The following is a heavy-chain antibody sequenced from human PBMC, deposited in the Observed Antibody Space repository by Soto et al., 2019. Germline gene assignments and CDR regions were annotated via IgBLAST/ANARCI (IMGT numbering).Heavy chain of an antibody. CDR3: VRDGTKNLRDRFEP. V-gene: IGHV4-4*07. J-gene: IGHJ5*02. CDR2: IYATGDT. CDR1: GASLSRYY. Sequence: SGTLALTCNVSGASLSRYYLSWIRQPPGKGLEWIGRIYATGDTDYNPSLKSRISMSVDMSKKQFSLTLRSVTAADTAIYYCVRDGTKNLRDRFEPWGRGILVTVYS. D-gene: IGHD1-26*01.